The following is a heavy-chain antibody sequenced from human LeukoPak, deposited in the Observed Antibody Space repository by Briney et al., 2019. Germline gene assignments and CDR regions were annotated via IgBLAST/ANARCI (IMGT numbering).Heavy chain of an antibody. Sequence: SETLSLTCAVYGGSFSGYYWSWIRQPPGKGLEWIGEINHSGSTNYIPSPKSRVTISVDTSKNQFSLKLSSVTAADTAVYYCASTGEMATIGYFDYWGQGTLVTVSS. CDR1: GGSFSGYY. J-gene: IGHJ4*02. CDR3: ASTGEMATIGYFDY. CDR2: INHSGST. D-gene: IGHD5-24*01. V-gene: IGHV4-34*01.